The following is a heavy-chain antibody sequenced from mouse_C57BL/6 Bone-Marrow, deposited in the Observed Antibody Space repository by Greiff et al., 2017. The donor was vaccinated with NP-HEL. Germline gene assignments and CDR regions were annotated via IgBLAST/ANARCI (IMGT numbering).Heavy chain of an antibody. V-gene: IGHV1-76*01. CDR1: GYTFTDYY. CDR2: IYPGSGNT. J-gene: IGHJ2*01. Sequence: QVQLQQSGAELVRPGASVKLSCKASGYTFTDYYINWVKQRPGQGLEWIARIYPGSGNTYYNEKFKGKATLTAEKSSSTAYMQLSSLTSEDSAVYFCAREGPRYFDYWGQGTTLTVSS. D-gene: IGHD3-3*01. CDR3: AREGPRYFDY.